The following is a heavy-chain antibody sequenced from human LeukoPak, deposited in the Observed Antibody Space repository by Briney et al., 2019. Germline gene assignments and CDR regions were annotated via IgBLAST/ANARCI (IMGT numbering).Heavy chain of an antibody. D-gene: IGHD4-17*01. V-gene: IGHV3-64*01. CDR2: ISSNGGST. CDR1: GFTFSSYA. CDR3: AREPANGDYGDY. Sequence: GGSLRLSCAASGFTFSSYAMHWVRQAPGKGQEYVSAISSNGGSTYYANSVKGRFTISRDNSKNTLYLQMGSLRAEDMAVYYCAREPANGDYGDYWGQGTLVTVSS. J-gene: IGHJ4*02.